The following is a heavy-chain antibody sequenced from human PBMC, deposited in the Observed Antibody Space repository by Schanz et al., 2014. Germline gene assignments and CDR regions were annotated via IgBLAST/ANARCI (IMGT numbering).Heavy chain of an antibody. CDR3: ARDRRNADLDY. CDR2: ISGGGGTT. V-gene: IGHV3-23*01. D-gene: IGHD1-1*01. Sequence: EVHLLESGRGLVPPGGSLRLSCAASGFNFSDYAMCWVRQAPGKGLEWVSAISGGGGTTYYTDSVKGRFTISRDNSKSTLYLQMNSLRAEDTALYYCARDRRNADLDYWGQGTLVTVSS. CDR1: GFNFSDYA. J-gene: IGHJ4*02.